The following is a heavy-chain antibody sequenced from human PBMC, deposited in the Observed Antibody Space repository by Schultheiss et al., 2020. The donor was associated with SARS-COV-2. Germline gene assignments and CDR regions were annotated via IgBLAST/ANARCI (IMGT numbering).Heavy chain of an antibody. CDR2: INPNSGGT. J-gene: IGHJ6*02. CDR1: GYTFTGYY. D-gene: IGHD1-26*01. CDR3: ATVGVGATPYYYYGMDV. Sequence: ASVKVSCKASGYTFTGYYMHWVRQAPGQGLEWMGWINPNSGGTNYAQKFQGRVTMTRNTSISTAYMELRSLRSDDTAVYYCATVGVGATPYYYYGMDVWGQGTTVTVSS. V-gene: IGHV1-2*02.